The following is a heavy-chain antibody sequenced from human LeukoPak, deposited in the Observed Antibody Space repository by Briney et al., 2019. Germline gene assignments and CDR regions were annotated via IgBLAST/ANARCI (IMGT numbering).Heavy chain of an antibody. D-gene: IGHD2-2*01. V-gene: IGHV3-21*01. Sequence: GGSLRLSCAASGFTFSSYSMNWVRQAPGKGLEWVSSISSSSSCIYYADSVKGRFTISRDNAKNSLYLQMNSLRAEDTAVYYCAKVPSHCSSTSCYGLLTDWGQGTLVTVSS. CDR2: ISSSSSCI. CDR1: GFTFSSYS. CDR3: AKVPSHCSSTSCYGLLTD. J-gene: IGHJ4*02.